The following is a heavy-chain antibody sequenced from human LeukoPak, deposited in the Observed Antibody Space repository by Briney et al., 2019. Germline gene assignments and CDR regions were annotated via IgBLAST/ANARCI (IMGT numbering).Heavy chain of an antibody. J-gene: IGHJ4*02. CDR1: GFTFSSYW. D-gene: IGHD5-24*01. Sequence: GGSLRLSCAASGFTFSSYWMTWVRQAPGKGLEWVANIKQGGSDKYYVDSVKGRFTISRDNAKNSLYLQMNSLRDEDTAVYYCARAEEQRWGYVDYWGQGTLVAVSS. CDR3: ARAEEQRWGYVDY. CDR2: IKQGGSDK. V-gene: IGHV3-7*04.